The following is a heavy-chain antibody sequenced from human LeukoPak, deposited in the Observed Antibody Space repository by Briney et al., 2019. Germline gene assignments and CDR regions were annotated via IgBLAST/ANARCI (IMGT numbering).Heavy chain of an antibody. CDR1: GYTFTGYY. Sequence: GASVKVSCKASGYTFTGYYIHWVRQAPGQGLEWMGWINPNNGGTNYAQKFQGRVTMTRDTSISTAYMELNRLTSDDTAVYYCARAKYTGYETFDYWGQGTPVTVSS. CDR2: INPNNGGT. CDR3: ARAKYTGYETFDY. J-gene: IGHJ4*02. V-gene: IGHV1-2*02. D-gene: IGHD5-12*01.